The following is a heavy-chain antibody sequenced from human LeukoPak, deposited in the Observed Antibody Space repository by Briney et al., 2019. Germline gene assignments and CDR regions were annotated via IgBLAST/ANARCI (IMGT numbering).Heavy chain of an antibody. V-gene: IGHV4-59*08. CDR1: GGSISSYY. J-gene: IGHJ3*02. CDR3: ARPGYSSGSNAFDI. CDR2: SYYSGDT. D-gene: IGHD6-19*01. Sequence: SETLSLTCTVSGGSISSYYWSWIRQPAGKGLEWIGYSYYSGDTSYNPSLMSRVTMSLDTSKNQISLNLRSVTAADTAMYYCARPGYSSGSNAFDIWGQGTMVTVSS.